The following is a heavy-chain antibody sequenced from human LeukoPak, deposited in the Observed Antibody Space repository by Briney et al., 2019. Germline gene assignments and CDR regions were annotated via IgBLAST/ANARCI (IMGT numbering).Heavy chain of an antibody. CDR2: IVVGSGNT. D-gene: IGHD3-10*01. CDR3: AADGAQEDYYGSGSSPPWSFDL. J-gene: IGHJ2*01. V-gene: IGHV1-58*01. CDR1: GFTFTSSA. Sequence: GASVKVSCKASGFTFTSSAVQWVRQARGQRLEWIGWIVVGSGNTNYAQKFQERVTITRDMSTSTAYMELSSLRSEDTAVYYWAADGAQEDYYGSGSSPPWSFDLWGRGTLVTVSS.